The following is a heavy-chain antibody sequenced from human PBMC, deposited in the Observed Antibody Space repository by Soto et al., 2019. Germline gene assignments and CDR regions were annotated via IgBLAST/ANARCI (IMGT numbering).Heavy chain of an antibody. J-gene: IGHJ4*02. V-gene: IGHV1-18*01. CDR3: ARDSVAVAGTCDY. CDR2: ISAYNGNT. CDR1: GYTFTSYG. D-gene: IGHD6-19*01. Sequence: ASVKVSCKASGYTFTSYGISWLRKAPAQGLEWMGWISAYNGNTNYAEKLQGRVTMTTDTSTSTAYMELRSLRSDDTSVYYCARDSVAVAGTCDYWGQGTLVTVSS.